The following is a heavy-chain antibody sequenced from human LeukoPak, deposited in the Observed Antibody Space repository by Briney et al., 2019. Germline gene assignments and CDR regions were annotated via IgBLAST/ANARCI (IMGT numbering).Heavy chain of an antibody. Sequence: GGSLRLSCAASGFTSSSYDMSWVRQAPGKGLEWVSDVSGSGGSTFYADSVKGRFTISRDNSKNTLSLQMNSLRVEDSAVYYCAKGGRYCGGGSCYLFYGMDVWGQGTTVTVSS. CDR1: GFTSSSYD. J-gene: IGHJ6*02. V-gene: IGHV3-23*01. CDR2: VSGSGGST. D-gene: IGHD2-15*01. CDR3: AKGGRYCGGGSCYLFYGMDV.